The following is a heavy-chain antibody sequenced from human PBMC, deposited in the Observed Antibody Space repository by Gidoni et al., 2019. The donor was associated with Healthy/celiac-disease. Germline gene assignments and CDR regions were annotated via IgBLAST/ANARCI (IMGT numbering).Heavy chain of an antibody. D-gene: IGHD3-10*01. CDR2: MNPNSGNT. CDR1: GYTFTSYD. CDR3: ARGRWGLLWFGEFGGMDV. J-gene: IGHJ6*02. Sequence: QVQLVQSGAEVKKPGASVQVSCKASGYTFTSYDINWVRQATGQGLEWMGWMNPNSGNTGYAQKFQGRVTMTRNTSRSTAYMELSSLRSEDTAVYYWARGRWGLLWFGEFGGMDVWGQGTTVTVSS. V-gene: IGHV1-8*01.